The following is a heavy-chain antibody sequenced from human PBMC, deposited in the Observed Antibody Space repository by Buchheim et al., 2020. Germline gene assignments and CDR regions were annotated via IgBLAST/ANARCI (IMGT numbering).Heavy chain of an antibody. D-gene: IGHD6-19*01. CDR2: ISYDGSNK. J-gene: IGHJ4*02. CDR3: ARDLGPPSIAVAGSGDY. V-gene: IGHV3-30*04. CDR1: GVTFSSYA. Sequence: QVQLVESGGGVVQPGRSLRLSCAASGVTFSSYAMHWVRQAPGKGLEWVAVISYDGSNKYYADSVKGRFTISRDNSKNTLYLQMNSLRAEDTAVYYCARDLGPPSIAVAGSGDYWGQGTL.